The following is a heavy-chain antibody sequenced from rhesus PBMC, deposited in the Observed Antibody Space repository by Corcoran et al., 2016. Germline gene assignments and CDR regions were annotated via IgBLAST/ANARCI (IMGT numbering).Heavy chain of an antibody. CDR2: IGGRSGTP. CDR3: ARAPRSAAAGTFGY. V-gene: IGHV4-127*01. J-gene: IGHJ4*01. CDR1: GYSISSGYG. D-gene: IGHD6-31*01. Sequence: QLQLQESGPGLVKPSETLSLTCTVSGYSISSGYGWSWIRQPPGKGLEWIGYIGGRSGTPNYNPALKSRVTISKDTSKNQVSLKLSSGTAADTAVYYCARAPRSAAAGTFGYWGQGVLVTVSS.